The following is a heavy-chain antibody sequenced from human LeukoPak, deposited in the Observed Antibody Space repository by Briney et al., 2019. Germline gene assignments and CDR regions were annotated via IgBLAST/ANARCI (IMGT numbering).Heavy chain of an antibody. D-gene: IGHD6-13*01. Sequence: ASVKVSCKASGYTFTNYAMHWVRQAPGQRLEWMGWINCDNGNTRYSQKFQGRVTITRDTSANTAYMELSSLRSEDTALYYCARKGAAAGTVWFDPWGQGTLVTVSS. CDR3: ARKGAAAGTVWFDP. J-gene: IGHJ5*02. CDR2: INCDNGNT. V-gene: IGHV1-3*01. CDR1: GYTFTNYA.